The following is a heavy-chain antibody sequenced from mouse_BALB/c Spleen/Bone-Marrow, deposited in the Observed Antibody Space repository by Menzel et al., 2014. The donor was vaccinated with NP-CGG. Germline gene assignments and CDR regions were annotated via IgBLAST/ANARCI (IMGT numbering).Heavy chain of an antibody. CDR2: IDPANGNT. CDR3: ARYDYRYSWFAY. V-gene: IGHV14-3*02. Sequence: EVKLQESGAELVKPGASVKLSCTASGFNIKDTYTHWVKQRPEQGLEWIRRIDPANGNTKYDPKFQGKATITTDTSSNTAYLQLRSLTSEDTAVYYCARYDYRYSWFAYWGQGTLVTVSA. CDR1: GFNIKDTY. D-gene: IGHD2-14*01. J-gene: IGHJ3*01.